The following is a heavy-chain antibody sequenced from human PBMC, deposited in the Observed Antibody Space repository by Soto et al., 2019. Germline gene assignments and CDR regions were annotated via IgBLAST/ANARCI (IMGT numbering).Heavy chain of an antibody. CDR3: AREGRMPDTRGAFDI. V-gene: IGHV4-61*01. CDR1: GGSVSSGSYY. CDR2: IYYSGST. Sequence: PSETLSLTCTVAGGSVSSGSYYWSWIRQPPGKGLEWIGYIYYSGSTNYNPSLKSRVTISVDTSKNQFSLKLSSVAAADTAVYYCAREGRMPDTRGAFDIWGQGTMVTVS. D-gene: IGHD1-26*01. J-gene: IGHJ3*02.